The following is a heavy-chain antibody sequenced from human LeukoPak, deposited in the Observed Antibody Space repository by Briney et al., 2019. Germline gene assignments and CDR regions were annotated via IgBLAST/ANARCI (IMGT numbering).Heavy chain of an antibody. CDR3: ARLWRDGSNWHPDDN. D-gene: IGHD4-11*01. V-gene: IGHV4-4*07. CDR2: TSVNDGA. J-gene: IGHJ4*02. CDR1: GASVNAYL. Sequence: SETLSLTCAVSGASVNAYLWSWIRRPAGQGLEWIGRTSVNDGATYNPSLMSRVTMSVDTSKNQFSLRLTSMTAADTAIYYCARLWRDGSNWHPDDNWGQGILVTVSS.